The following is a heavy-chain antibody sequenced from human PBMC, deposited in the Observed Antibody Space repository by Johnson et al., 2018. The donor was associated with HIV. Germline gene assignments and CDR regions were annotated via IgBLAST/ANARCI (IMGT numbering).Heavy chain of an antibody. J-gene: IGHJ3*02. D-gene: IGHD1-1*01. CDR1: GFTVSSNY. CDR2: IYSGGST. Sequence: VQLVESGGGLVQSGGSLRLSCGASGFTVSSNYMNWVRQAPGKGLEWVSVIYSGGSTYYADSVKGRFTISRDNSKNTLYLQMNSLRAEDTAVYYCARTDYGDWNDAYDAFDIWGQGTMVTVSS. V-gene: IGHV3-66*01. CDR3: ARTDYGDWNDAYDAFDI.